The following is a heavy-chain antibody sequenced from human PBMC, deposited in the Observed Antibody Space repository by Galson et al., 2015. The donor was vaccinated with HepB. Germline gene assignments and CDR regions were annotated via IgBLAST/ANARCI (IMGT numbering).Heavy chain of an antibody. CDR3: ARGSSWYRYYYYGMDV. D-gene: IGHD6-13*01. V-gene: IGHV7-4-1*02. CDR1: GYTFTSYA. J-gene: IGHJ6*02. CDR2: INTNTGNP. Sequence: SVKVSCKASGYTFTSYAMNWVRQAPGQGLEWMGWINTNTGNPTYAQGFTGRFVFSLDTSVSTAYLQISSLKAEDTAVYYCARGSSWYRYYYYGMDVWGQGTTVTVSS.